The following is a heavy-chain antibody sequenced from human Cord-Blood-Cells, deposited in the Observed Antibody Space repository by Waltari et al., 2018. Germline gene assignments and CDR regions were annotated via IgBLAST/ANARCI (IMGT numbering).Heavy chain of an antibody. CDR3: ARGGEKDPDIVVVVAATRHNYYYGMDV. V-gene: IGHV4-34*01. CDR1: GGSFSGYY. CDR2: INHSGST. Sequence: QVQLQQWGAGLLKPSETLSLTCAVYGGSFSGYYWSWIRPPPGKGLEWIGEINHSGSTNYNPSLKSRVTISVDTSKNQFSLKLSSVTAADTAVYYCARGGEKDPDIVVVVAATRHNYYYGMDVWGQGTTVTVSS. J-gene: IGHJ6*02. D-gene: IGHD2-15*01.